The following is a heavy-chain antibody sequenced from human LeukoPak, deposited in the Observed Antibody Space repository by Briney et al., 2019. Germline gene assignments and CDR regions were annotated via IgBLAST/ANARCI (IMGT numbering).Heavy chain of an antibody. J-gene: IGHJ4*02. CDR1: GFTFTSSA. CDR2: IVVGSGNT. CDR3: AADRYDSSGYYHFDY. D-gene: IGHD3-22*01. Sequence: SVKVSCKASGFTFTSSAMQWVRQVRGQRLEWIGWIVVGSGNTNYAQKFQERVTITRDMSTSTAYMELSSLRSEDTAVYYCAADRYDSSGYYHFDYWGQGTLVTVSS. V-gene: IGHV1-58*02.